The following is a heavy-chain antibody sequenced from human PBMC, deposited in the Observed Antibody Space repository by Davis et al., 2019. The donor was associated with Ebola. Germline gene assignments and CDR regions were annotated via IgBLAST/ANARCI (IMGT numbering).Heavy chain of an antibody. Sequence: SETLSLTCTVSGGSINSGGYYWSWIRQHPGKGLEWIGYIYYSGNSYYNPSLKSRVTISVDTSKNQFSLKLSSVTAADTAVYYCAGDSSGWYNYGMDVWGQGTTVTVSS. CDR1: GGSINSGGYY. J-gene: IGHJ6*02. D-gene: IGHD6-19*01. CDR2: IYYSGNS. CDR3: AGDSSGWYNYGMDV. V-gene: IGHV4-31*03.